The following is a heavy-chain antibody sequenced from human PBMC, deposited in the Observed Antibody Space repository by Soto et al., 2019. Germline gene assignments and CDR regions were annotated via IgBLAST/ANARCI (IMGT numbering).Heavy chain of an antibody. D-gene: IGHD3-9*01. V-gene: IGHV3-23*01. J-gene: IGHJ4*02. Sequence: EVQLLESGGGLVQPGGSLRLSCAASGFTFSNYAMSWVRQAPGKGLEWVSSISGGGGGTHYADSVKGRLTISRDNSKKSLYLQMNSLRAEDTAVYYCAKGSHDDILTAYHGFDYWGQGTLVTVSS. CDR2: ISGGGGGT. CDR3: AKGSHDDILTAYHGFDY. CDR1: GFTFSNYA.